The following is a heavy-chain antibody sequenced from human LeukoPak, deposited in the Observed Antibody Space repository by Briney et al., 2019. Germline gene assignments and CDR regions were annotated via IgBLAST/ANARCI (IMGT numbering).Heavy chain of an antibody. CDR3: ARDLDYGGNGAHLFDY. J-gene: IGHJ4*02. V-gene: IGHV1-18*01. Sequence: PGESLKISCKVSGYTFTSYGISWVRQAPGQGLEWMGWISAYNGNTNYAQKLQGRVTMTTDTSTSTAYMELRSLRSDDTAVYYCARDLDYGGNGAHLFDYWGQGTLVTASS. D-gene: IGHD4-23*01. CDR1: GYTFTSYG. CDR2: ISAYNGNT.